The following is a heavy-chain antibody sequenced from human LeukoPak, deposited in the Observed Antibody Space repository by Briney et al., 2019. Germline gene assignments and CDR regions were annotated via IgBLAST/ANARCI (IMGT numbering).Heavy chain of an antibody. D-gene: IGHD3-22*01. CDR2: INHSGST. Sequence: GSLRLSCAASGFTFSSYAMSWVRQAPGKGLEWIGEINHSGSTNYNPSLKSRVTISVDTSKNQFSLKLSSVTAADTAVYYCARAHLYQTYYYDSSGYKTAFDIWGQGTMVTVSS. J-gene: IGHJ3*02. CDR3: ARAHLYQTYYYDSSGYKTAFDI. CDR1: GFTFSSYA. V-gene: IGHV4-34*01.